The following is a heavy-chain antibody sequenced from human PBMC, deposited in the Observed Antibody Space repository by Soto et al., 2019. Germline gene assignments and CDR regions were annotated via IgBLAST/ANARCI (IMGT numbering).Heavy chain of an antibody. D-gene: IGHD3-22*01. CDR1: GFTFSSYE. CDR2: ISSSSSYT. J-gene: IGHJ3*02. V-gene: IGHV3-21*05. CDR3: ARGGVGITMTETDASDI. Sequence: PGGSLRLSCAASGFTFSSYEMNWVRQAPGKGLEWVSYISSSSSYTNYADSVKGRFTISRDNAKNSLYLQMNSLRAEDTAVYYCARGGVGITMTETDASDIWGQGTMVTVSS.